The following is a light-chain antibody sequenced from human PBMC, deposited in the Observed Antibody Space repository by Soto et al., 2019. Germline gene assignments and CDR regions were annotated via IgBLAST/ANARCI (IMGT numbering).Light chain of an antibody. Sequence: QSVLTQPPSVSAAPGQTVTISCSGSSSNIGKNSVSWYQHLPGTTPKLLIYNNNQRPAGIPDRFSGSKSGTTATLVITGLQTGDEADYYCATWDSGLSVTVVFGGGTKVTVL. V-gene: IGLV1-51*01. J-gene: IGLJ2*01. CDR3: ATWDSGLSVTVV. CDR2: NNN. CDR1: SSNIGKNS.